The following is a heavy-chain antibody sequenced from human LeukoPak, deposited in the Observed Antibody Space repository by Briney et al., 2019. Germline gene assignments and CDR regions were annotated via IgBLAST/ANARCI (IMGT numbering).Heavy chain of an antibody. CDR3: AKDIVRPTYYYDSSGTLDY. Sequence: PGGSLRLSCAASGFTFSSYGMHWVRQAPGKGLEWVAVISYDGSNKYYADSVKGRFTISRDNSKNTLYLQMNSLRAEDTAMYYCAKDIVRPTYYYDSSGTLDYWGQGTLVTVSS. CDR2: ISYDGSNK. V-gene: IGHV3-30*18. CDR1: GFTFSSYG. J-gene: IGHJ4*02. D-gene: IGHD3-22*01.